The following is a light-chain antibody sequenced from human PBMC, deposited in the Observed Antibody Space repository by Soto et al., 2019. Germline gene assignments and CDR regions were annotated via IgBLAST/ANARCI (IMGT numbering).Light chain of an antibody. CDR2: GAS. V-gene: IGKV3-20*01. CDR1: QSVSNNY. J-gene: IGKJ1*01. CDR3: QQYGSSGT. Sequence: EIVLTQSPGTLSLSPGERATVSCRASQSVSNNYLAWYQQKPGQAPRLLIYGASNRATGIPDRFSGSGSGTDFTLTISRLEPEDFAVYYCQQYGSSGTFGQGTKVAIK.